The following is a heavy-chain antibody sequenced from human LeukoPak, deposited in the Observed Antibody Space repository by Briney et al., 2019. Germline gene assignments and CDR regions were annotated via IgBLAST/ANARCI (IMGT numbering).Heavy chain of an antibody. CDR2: IIPIFGTA. J-gene: IGHJ4*02. D-gene: IGHD5-24*01. CDR1: GGTFSSYA. CDR3: ARIRDGYNDAFDY. V-gene: IGHV1-69*05. Sequence: EASVKVSCKASGGTFSSYAIGWVRQAPGQGLEWMGGIIPIFGTANYAQKFQGRVTITRNTSISTVYMELSSLRSEDTAMYYCARIRDGYNDAFDYWGQGTLPTISS.